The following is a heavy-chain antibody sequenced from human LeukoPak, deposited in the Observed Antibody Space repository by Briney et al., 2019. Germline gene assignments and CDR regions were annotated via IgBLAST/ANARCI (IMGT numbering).Heavy chain of an antibody. V-gene: IGHV3-53*01. CDR1: GFTVSSNY. Sequence: SGGSLRLSCAASGFTVSSNYMSWVRQAPGKGLEWVSVIYSGGSTYYADPVKGRFTISRDNSKNTLYLQMNSLRAEDTAVYYCARGIVVVTGDPYYFDYWGQGTLVTVSS. CDR3: ARGIVVVTGDPYYFDY. D-gene: IGHD3-22*01. CDR2: IYSGGST. J-gene: IGHJ4*02.